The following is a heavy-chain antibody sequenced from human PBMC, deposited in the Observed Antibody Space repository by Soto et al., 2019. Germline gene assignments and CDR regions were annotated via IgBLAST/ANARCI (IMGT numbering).Heavy chain of an antibody. Sequence: SVKVSCKASGYTFTSYAISWVRQAPGQGLEWMGGIIPIFGTANYAQKFQGRVMITADESTSTAYMELSSLRSEDTAVYYCAREVCISTSCYNWFDPWGQGTLVTVSS. D-gene: IGHD2-2*01. CDR1: GYTFTSYA. CDR2: IIPIFGTA. V-gene: IGHV1-69*13. CDR3: AREVCISTSCYNWFDP. J-gene: IGHJ5*02.